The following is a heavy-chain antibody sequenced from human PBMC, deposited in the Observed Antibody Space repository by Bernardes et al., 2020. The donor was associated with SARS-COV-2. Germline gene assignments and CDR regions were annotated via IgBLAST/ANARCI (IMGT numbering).Heavy chain of an antibody. J-gene: IGHJ3*02. Sequence: SETLSLTCTISGDSIRSSSYYWAWIRQPPGKGLEWIGSINYFGNTYYNPSLTSRVTLSVGTSKHQFSLRLTSVTAADTAMYYCADVPLIWGRGTMVTVSS. CDR3: ADVPLI. CDR1: GDSIRSSSYY. CDR2: INYFGNT. V-gene: IGHV4-39*01.